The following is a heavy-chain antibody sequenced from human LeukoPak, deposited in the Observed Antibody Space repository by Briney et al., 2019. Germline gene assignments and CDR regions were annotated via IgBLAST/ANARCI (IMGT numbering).Heavy chain of an antibody. V-gene: IGHV4-59*01. CDR2: IYYSGST. J-gene: IGHJ4*02. D-gene: IGHD6-19*01. Sequence: SETLSLTCTVSGGSISSYYWSWIRQPPGKGLEWIGYIYYSGSTNYNPSLKSRVTISVDTSKNQFSLKVGSVTAADTAVYYCARGGSGWSHFDYWRQGTLVTVSS. CDR3: ARGGSGWSHFDY. CDR1: GGSISSYY.